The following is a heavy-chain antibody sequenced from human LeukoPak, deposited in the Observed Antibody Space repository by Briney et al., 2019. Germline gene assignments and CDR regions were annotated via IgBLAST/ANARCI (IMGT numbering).Heavy chain of an antibody. V-gene: IGHV3-30*02. D-gene: IGHD5-18*01. CDR1: GFTFSSYG. Sequence: PGGSLRLSCAASGFTFSSYGMHWVRQAPGKGLERVAFIRYDGSNKYYADSVKGRFTISRDNSKNTLYLQMNSLRAEDTAVYYCAKGHVDTASDYYYYYYMDVWGKGTTVTVSS. CDR2: IRYDGSNK. J-gene: IGHJ6*03. CDR3: AKGHVDTASDYYYYYYMDV.